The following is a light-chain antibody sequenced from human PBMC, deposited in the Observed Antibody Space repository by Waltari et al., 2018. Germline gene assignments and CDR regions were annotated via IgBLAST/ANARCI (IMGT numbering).Light chain of an antibody. V-gene: IGKV1-5*03. CDR2: KAS. CDR3: LQYNGEPRT. CDR1: QKINSW. Sequence: DIQMTQSPSPLSASVGDRVPITCRASQKINSWLAWHQQKPGKAPKLLIYKASSLESGVPSRFSGSGSGTEFTLTISSLQPDDFATYYCLQYNGEPRTFGQGTKVEVK. J-gene: IGKJ1*01.